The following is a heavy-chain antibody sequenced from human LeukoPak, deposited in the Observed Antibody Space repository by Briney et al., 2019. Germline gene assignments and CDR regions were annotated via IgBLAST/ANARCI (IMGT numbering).Heavy chain of an antibody. J-gene: IGHJ4*02. D-gene: IGHD6-19*01. Sequence: SETLSLTCTVSGDSIGSSNYYWGWIRQPPGKGLEWIGSISYSGSADYNPSLKSRVTISLDTSKNQFSLKLTSVTAADTAVYYCARGGSGWYAAYYFDYWGQGALVTVSS. CDR2: ISYSGSA. CDR3: ARGGSGWYAAYYFDY. V-gene: IGHV4-39*07. CDR1: GDSIGSSNYY.